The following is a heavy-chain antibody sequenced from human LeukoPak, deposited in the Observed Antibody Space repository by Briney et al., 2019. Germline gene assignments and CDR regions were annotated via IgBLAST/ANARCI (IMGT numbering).Heavy chain of an antibody. V-gene: IGHV4-34*01. Sequence: SETLSLTCTVSGGSISSYYWSWIRQPPGKGLEWIGEINHSGSTNYNPSLKSRVTISVDTSKNQFSLKLSSVTAADTAVYYCARSRSIVRAIWFDPWGQGTLVTVS. CDR2: INHSGST. CDR3: ARSRSIVRAIWFDP. CDR1: GGSISSYY. J-gene: IGHJ5*02. D-gene: IGHD2-21*01.